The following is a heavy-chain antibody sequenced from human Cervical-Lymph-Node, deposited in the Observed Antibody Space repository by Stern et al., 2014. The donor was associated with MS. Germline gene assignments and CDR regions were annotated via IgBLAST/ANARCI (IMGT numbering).Heavy chain of an antibody. V-gene: IGHV1-69*01. CDR1: GGTFSSQA. CDR2: IIPIVGTP. Sequence: VQLVESGAEVKKPGSSVKVSCKASGGTFSSQAINWVRQAPGQGLEWLGGIIPIVGTPNYAQKVQDRVTITADESTSTAYMDLSSLRSEDTAVYYCATPSTVIVGGLDVWGQGTTVTVSS. J-gene: IGHJ6*02. D-gene: IGHD4-17*01. CDR3: ATPSTVIVGGLDV.